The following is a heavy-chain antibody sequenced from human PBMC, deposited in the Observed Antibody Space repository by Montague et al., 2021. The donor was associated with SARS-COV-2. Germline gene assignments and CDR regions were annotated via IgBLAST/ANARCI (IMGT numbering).Heavy chain of an antibody. V-gene: IGHV4-59*01. Sequence: SETLSLTCTVSGGSISSYYWSWIRQPPGKGLEWIGYIYYSGSTNYNPSLKSRVTISIDTSKNQFSLKLSSVTAADTDAYYCARVFPRWLQFDPYFDYWGQGTLVTVSS. CDR1: GGSISSYY. D-gene: IGHD5-24*01. J-gene: IGHJ4*02. CDR3: ARVFPRWLQFDPYFDY. CDR2: IYYSGST.